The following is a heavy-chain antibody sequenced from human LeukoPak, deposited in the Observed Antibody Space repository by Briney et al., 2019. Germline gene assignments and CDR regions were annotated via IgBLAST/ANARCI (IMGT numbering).Heavy chain of an antibody. V-gene: IGHV4-59*01. D-gene: IGHD3-22*01. CDR2: IYYSGST. CDR3: ARDTYYYDSSGYYHNWFDP. J-gene: IGHJ5*02. CDR1: GGSISSYY. Sequence: PSETLSLTCTVSGGSISSYYWSWIRQPPGKGLEWIGYIYYSGSTNYNPSLKSRVTISVDTSKNQFSLKLSSVTAADTAVYYCARDTYYYDSSGYYHNWFDPWGQGTLVTVS.